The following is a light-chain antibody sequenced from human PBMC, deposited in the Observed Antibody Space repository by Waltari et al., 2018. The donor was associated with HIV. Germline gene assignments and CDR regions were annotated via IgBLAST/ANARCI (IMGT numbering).Light chain of an antibody. CDR2: DVS. Sequence: QSALAQPASVSGSPGQSITFPCTGTTSDVGTYTSLPWYQPHPGKGPKLVIFDVSHRPSGISDRFSGSRSGNTASLTISGLRAEDEADYFCSSYSTNTNNSPWVFGGGTKVTVL. CDR1: TSDVGTYTS. CDR3: SSYSTNTNNSPWV. J-gene: IGLJ3*02. V-gene: IGLV2-14*03.